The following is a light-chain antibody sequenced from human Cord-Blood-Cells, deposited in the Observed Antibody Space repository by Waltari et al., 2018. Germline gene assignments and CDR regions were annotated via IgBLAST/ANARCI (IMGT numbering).Light chain of an antibody. CDR3: NSRDSSGNHVV. CDR1: SLRSYY. J-gene: IGLJ2*01. V-gene: IGLV3-19*01. Sequence: SSELTQDPAVSVALGQTVRITCQGDSLRSYYASWYQQKPGQAPVLVIYGKNNRPSGNPGRFPGSNLGNTTSFAITGAQAEDEADYYCNSRDSSGNHVVFGGGTKLTVL. CDR2: GKN.